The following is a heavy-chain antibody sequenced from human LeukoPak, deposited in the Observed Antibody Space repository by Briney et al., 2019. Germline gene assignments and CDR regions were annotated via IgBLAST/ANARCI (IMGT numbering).Heavy chain of an antibody. D-gene: IGHD3-3*02. CDR1: GYTFTGYY. CDR3: ARDLFGHSSLFITFTHDY. Sequence: ASVKVSCKASGYTFTGYYMHWVRQAPGQGLEWMGWINPNSGGTNYAQKFQGRVTMTRDTSISTAYMELSRLRSDDTAVYYCARDLFGHSSLFITFTHDYWGQGTLVTVSS. V-gene: IGHV1-2*02. CDR2: INPNSGGT. J-gene: IGHJ4*02.